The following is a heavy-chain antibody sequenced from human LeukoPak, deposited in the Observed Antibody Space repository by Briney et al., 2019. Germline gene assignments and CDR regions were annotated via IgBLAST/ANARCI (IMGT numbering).Heavy chain of an antibody. CDR3: ARIFERSGWFDY. V-gene: IGHV1-69*05. D-gene: IGHD6-19*01. J-gene: IGHJ4*02. CDR2: IIPIFGTA. Sequence: SVKVSCKASGNTFTDYYMQWVRQAPGQGLEWMGGIIPIFGTANYAQKFQGRVTITTDESTSTAYMELSSLRSEDTAVYYCARIFERSGWFDYWGQGTLVTVSS. CDR1: GNTFTDYY.